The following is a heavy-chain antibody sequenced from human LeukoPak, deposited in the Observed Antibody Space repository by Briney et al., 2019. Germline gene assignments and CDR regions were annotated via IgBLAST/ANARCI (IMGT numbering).Heavy chain of an antibody. J-gene: IGHJ4*02. CDR3: ARRGSGYDYFDY. D-gene: IGHD5-12*01. Sequence: SETLSLTCTVSGGSISSYYWSWIRQPPGKGLEWIGYIYYSGSTNYNPPLKSRVTISVDTSKNQFSLKLSSVTAADTAVYYCARRGSGYDYFDYWGQGTLVTVSS. CDR1: GGSISSYY. CDR2: IYYSGST. V-gene: IGHV4-59*08.